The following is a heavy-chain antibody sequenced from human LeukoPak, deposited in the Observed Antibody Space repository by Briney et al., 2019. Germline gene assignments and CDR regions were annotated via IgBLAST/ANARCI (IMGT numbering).Heavy chain of an antibody. CDR3: ARAGPYYDFWSGYYTASYYYYYMDV. Sequence: ASVKVSCKASGYTFTSYYMHWVRQAPGQGLEWMVIINPSGGSTSYAQKFQGRVTMTRDMSTSTVYMELSSLRSEDTAVYYCARAGPYYDFWSGYYTASYYYYYMDVWGKGTTVTVSS. CDR1: GYTFTSYY. D-gene: IGHD3-3*01. V-gene: IGHV1-46*01. CDR2: INPSGGST. J-gene: IGHJ6*03.